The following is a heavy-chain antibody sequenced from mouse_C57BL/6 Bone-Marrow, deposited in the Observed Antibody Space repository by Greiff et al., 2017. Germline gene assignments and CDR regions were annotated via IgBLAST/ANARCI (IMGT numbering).Heavy chain of an antibody. V-gene: IGHV1-55*01. Sequence: QVQLQQPGAELVKPGASVTMSCKASGYTFTSYWLPWVKQRPGQGLEWIGDIYPASGSTNYNPQFKSKAPLTVDPSSSTAYLQLSSLTSEDSAVYYGARGTSSTVVAPSYGYWGKGTTLTVSS. CDR1: GYTFTSYW. J-gene: IGHJ2*01. CDR2: IYPASGST. CDR3: ARGTSSTVVAPSYGY. D-gene: IGHD1-1*01.